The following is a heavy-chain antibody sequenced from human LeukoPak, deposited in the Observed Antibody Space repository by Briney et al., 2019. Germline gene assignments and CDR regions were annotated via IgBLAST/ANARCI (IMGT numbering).Heavy chain of an antibody. CDR3: ARLRYSSSWTLSGDFDP. D-gene: IGHD6-13*01. CDR1: GGSINSYY. Sequence: SETLSLTCTVSGGSINSYYWSWIRQPPGKGLVWIGYIYDSGSTHYNPSLESRVTISVDTSKNQFSLKLSSVTAADTAVYYCARLRYSSSWTLSGDFDPWGQGTLVTVSS. CDR2: IYDSGST. V-gene: IGHV4-59*12. J-gene: IGHJ5*02.